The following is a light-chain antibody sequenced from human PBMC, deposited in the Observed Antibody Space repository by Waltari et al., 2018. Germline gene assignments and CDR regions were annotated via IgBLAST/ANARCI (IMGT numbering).Light chain of an antibody. J-gene: IGKJ2*01. CDR3: QQYGSSPYT. Sequence: EIVLTQSPGTLSLSPGERATLSSRASQRVSSNYLAWYQQKPGQAPRLLIYDASSWATGIPDRFSGSGSGTDFTLTISGLEPEDFAVYYCQQYGSSPYTFGQGTKLEIK. CDR1: QRVSSNY. CDR2: DAS. V-gene: IGKV3-20*01.